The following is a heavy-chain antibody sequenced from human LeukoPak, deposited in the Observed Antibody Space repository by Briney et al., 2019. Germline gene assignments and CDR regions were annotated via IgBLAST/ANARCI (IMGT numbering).Heavy chain of an antibody. CDR2: INPNSGGT. CDR1: GYTFTGYY. CDR3: ARDNSMHERGWWFDP. D-gene: IGHD1-1*01. J-gene: IGHJ5*02. Sequence: GASVKVSCKASGYTFTGYYMHWVRQAPGQGLEWMGWINPNSGGTIYAQKFQGRVTMTRDTSISTVYMELSRLRSDDTAVYYCARDNSMHERGWWFDPWGQGTLVTVSS. V-gene: IGHV1-2*02.